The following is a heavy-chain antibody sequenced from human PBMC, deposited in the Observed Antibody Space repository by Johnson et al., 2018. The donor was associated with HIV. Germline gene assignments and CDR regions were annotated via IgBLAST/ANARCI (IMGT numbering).Heavy chain of an antibody. CDR1: GFTFSSYG. V-gene: IGHV3-30*14. CDR2: ISYDGSDK. CDR3: ARDPPSYGSGSYFRAFDI. D-gene: IGHD3-10*01. J-gene: IGHJ3*02. Sequence: QVQLVESGGGVVQPGRSLRLSCAASGFTFSSYGMHWVRQAPAKGLEWVAVISYDGSDKYYADSVKGRFTISRDNSKNTLYLQMNSLRAEDTAVYYCARDPPSYGSGSYFRAFDIWGQGTMVTVSS.